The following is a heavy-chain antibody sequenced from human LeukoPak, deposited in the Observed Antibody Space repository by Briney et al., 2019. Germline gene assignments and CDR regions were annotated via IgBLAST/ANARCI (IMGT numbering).Heavy chain of an antibody. CDR1: GSSVSTFY. CDR2: VHDTGST. CDR3: ARGSTDVYWYLDV. V-gene: IGHV4-59*02. J-gene: IGHJ2*01. Sequence: SETLSLTCIVSGSSVSTFYWSWLRQSPGTGLEWIGFVHDTGSTAYNPSLKSRVTFSLETSKNQLSLMLTSVTAADTAMYYCARGSTDVYWYLDVWGRGTLVTVSS. D-gene: IGHD1-26*01.